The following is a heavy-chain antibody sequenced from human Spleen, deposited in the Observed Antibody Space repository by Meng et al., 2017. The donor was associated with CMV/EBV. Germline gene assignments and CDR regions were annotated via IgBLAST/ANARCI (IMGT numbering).Heavy chain of an antibody. J-gene: IGHJ6*02. V-gene: IGHV3-7*01. Sequence: GESLKISCSASGFTFSSYAMSWVRQAPGKGLEWVANIKQDGSEKYYVDSVKGRFTISRDNAKNSLYLQMNSLRAEDTAVYYCAREITGTTEYSYYYGMDVWGQGTTVTVSS. CDR3: AREITGTTEYSYYYGMDV. D-gene: IGHD1-7*01. CDR1: GFTFSSYA. CDR2: IKQDGSEK.